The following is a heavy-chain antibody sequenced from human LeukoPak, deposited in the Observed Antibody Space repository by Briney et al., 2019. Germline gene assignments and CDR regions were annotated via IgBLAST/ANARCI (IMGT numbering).Heavy chain of an antibody. J-gene: IGHJ3*02. V-gene: IGHV3-7*03. CDR1: GFTFSSYW. Sequence: GGSLRLSCAASGFTFSSYWMSWVRQAPGKGLEWVANIKQDGSEKYYVDSVKGRFTISRDNAKNSLYLQMNSQRAEDTAVYYCARGARGIVVVIRPNDAFDIWGQGTMVTVSS. CDR2: IKQDGSEK. CDR3: ARGARGIVVVIRPNDAFDI. D-gene: IGHD3-22*01.